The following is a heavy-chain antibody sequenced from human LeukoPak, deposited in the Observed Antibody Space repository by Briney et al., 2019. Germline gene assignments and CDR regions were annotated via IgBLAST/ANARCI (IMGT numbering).Heavy chain of an antibody. Sequence: GSLRLSCTASGFIFGDYAMSWVRQAPGKGLEWVSVIYSGGSTYYADSVKGRFTISRDNSKNTLYLQMNSLRAEDTAVYYCARGVWFGELLNYWGQGTLVTVSS. D-gene: IGHD3-10*01. CDR2: IYSGGST. CDR3: ARGVWFGELLNY. CDR1: GFIFGDYA. J-gene: IGHJ4*02. V-gene: IGHV3-66*01.